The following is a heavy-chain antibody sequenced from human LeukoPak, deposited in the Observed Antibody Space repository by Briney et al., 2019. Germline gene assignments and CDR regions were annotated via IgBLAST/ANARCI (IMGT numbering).Heavy chain of an antibody. J-gene: IGHJ6*02. Sequence: GGSLRLSCAASGFTFSSYAMSWVRQAPGKGLEWVSAISGSGGSTYYADSVKGRFTISRDNSKNTLYLQMNSLRAEDTAVYYCAKDPWFGELFPPSLYYYGMDVWGQGTTVTVSS. CDR2: ISGSGGST. CDR3: AKDPWFGELFPPSLYYYGMDV. CDR1: GFTFSSYA. D-gene: IGHD3-10*01. V-gene: IGHV3-23*01.